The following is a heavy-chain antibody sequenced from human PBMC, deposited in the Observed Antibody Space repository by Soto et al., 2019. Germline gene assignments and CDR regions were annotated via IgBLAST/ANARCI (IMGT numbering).Heavy chain of an antibody. Sequence: SETLSLTCAVHAESFSVYSWSLIRQPPGKGLEWIGEVNHSGSTNYNPSLKSRVTISVDTSKNPFYLKLRPVTAADTAVYSCARSPTYYDYGWGNSTYWGQGILVTVSS. V-gene: IGHV4-34*01. D-gene: IGHD3-16*01. CDR2: VNHSGST. J-gene: IGHJ4*02. CDR3: ARSPTYYDYGWGNSTY. CDR1: AESFSVYS.